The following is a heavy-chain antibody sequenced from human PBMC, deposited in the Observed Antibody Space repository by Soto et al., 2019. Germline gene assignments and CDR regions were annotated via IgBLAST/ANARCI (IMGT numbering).Heavy chain of an antibody. CDR2: IRLDGSEK. D-gene: IGHD6-6*01. V-gene: IGHV3-7*01. J-gene: IGHJ5*02. Sequence: WGSLRLSCAASGCTFSSNWMSWVRQAPGKGLEWVPNIRLDGSEKYYVESVKGRFTNARGNAKISLYLQMNSLRAEDTAGYYCARWGSSGWFDPWGQGTLVTVSS. CDR1: GCTFSSNW. CDR3: ARWGSSGWFDP.